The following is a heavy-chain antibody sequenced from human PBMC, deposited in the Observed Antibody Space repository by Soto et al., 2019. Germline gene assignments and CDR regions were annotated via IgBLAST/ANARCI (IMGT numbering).Heavy chain of an antibody. CDR1: GFIFSDYW. V-gene: IGHV3-7*03. CDR3: ARCGSENDY. Sequence: PGGSLRLSCAASGFIFSDYWMTWVRQTPGKGLEWVANIKEDGSEKNYVDSVKGRFTISRDNAENSLYLEMYSLRAEDTAVYYCARCGSENDYWGQGTRVTVSS. D-gene: IGHD5-12*01. CDR2: IKEDGSEK. J-gene: IGHJ4*02.